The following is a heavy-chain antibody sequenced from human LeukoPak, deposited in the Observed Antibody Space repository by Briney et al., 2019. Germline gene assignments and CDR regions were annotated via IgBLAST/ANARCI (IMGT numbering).Heavy chain of an antibody. Sequence: GGSLRLSCAASGFTFSIYAMSWFRQAPGKGLEWDSTISDSGGSTYYADSVKGRFTISRDDSKNTVYLQMNSLRAEDTAVYYCAKDREGVRYFDWGQGTLVTVSS. CDR1: GFTFSIYA. J-gene: IGHJ4*02. CDR3: AKDREGVRYFD. V-gene: IGHV3-23*01. CDR2: ISDSGGST. D-gene: IGHD3-9*01.